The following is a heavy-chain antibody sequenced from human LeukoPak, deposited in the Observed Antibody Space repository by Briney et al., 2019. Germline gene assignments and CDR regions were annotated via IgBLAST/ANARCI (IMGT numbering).Heavy chain of an antibody. CDR2: INYTGMT. CDR3: ARPGRMVIMSKFSTGIDQ. D-gene: IGHD2-8*01. Sequence: PSETLSLTCTVPDGSTSNYFWSWIRQPPGKGLEWIGYINYTGMTNSNPSLKSRVTISMDTSKNQFSLNLRSVTAADTAIYYCARPGRMVIMSKFSTGIDQWGQGTLVTVPS. CDR1: DGSTSNYF. J-gene: IGHJ4*02. V-gene: IGHV4-59*08.